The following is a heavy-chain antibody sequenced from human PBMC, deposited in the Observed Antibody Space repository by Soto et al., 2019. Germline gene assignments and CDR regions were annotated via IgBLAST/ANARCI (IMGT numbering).Heavy chain of an antibody. CDR3: ARVYSSGWSFYSGTDV. CDR1: GDSLSSNSAI. Sequence: QATLQQSGPGLVKPSQTLSLTCAIFGDSLSSNSAIWNWFRQSPSRGLEWLGRTYYTSKWYNDYAVSLKSRISINPDTSKNQVSLQLNSVTPEDTAVYYCARVYSSGWSFYSGTDVWGQGTTVTVSS. CDR2: TYYTSKWYN. V-gene: IGHV6-1*01. D-gene: IGHD6-19*01. J-gene: IGHJ6*02.